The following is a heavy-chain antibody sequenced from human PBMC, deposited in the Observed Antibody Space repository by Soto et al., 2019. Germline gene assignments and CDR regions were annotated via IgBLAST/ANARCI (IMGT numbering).Heavy chain of an antibody. J-gene: IGHJ5*02. D-gene: IGHD2-8*02. Sequence: GGSLRLSCAASGFTFSSYAMHWVRQAPGKGLEWVAVISYDGSNKYYADSVKGRFTISRDNSKNTLYLQMNSLRAEDTAVYYCASALVGRWLQYSLSDPWGQGTLVTVSS. V-gene: IGHV3-30-3*02. CDR1: GFTFSSYA. CDR3: ASALVGRWLQYSLSDP. CDR2: ISYDGSNK.